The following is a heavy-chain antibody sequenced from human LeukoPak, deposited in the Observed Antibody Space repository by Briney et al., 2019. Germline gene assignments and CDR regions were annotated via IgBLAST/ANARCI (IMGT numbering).Heavy chain of an antibody. V-gene: IGHV3-11*04. CDR2: ISSGGTTI. D-gene: IGHD3-22*01. CDR1: GFTFSDYY. Sequence: GGSLRLSCAASGFTFSDYYMSWIRQAPGKGLEWVSYISSGGTTIYYADSVKGRLTISRDNAKNSLYLQMNSLRVEDTGVYYCAKESTYYLDGFDIWGQGTMVTVSS. CDR3: AKESTYYLDGFDI. J-gene: IGHJ3*02.